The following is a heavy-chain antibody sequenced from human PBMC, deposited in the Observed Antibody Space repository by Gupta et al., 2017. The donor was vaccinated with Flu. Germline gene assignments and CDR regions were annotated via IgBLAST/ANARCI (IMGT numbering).Heavy chain of an antibody. CDR2: INHSGST. V-gene: IGHV4-34*01. CDR3: ARGRTKYSSGWWGGMDV. D-gene: IGHD6-19*01. Sequence: QVQLQQWGAGLLKPSETLSLTCAVSGGSFSGYYWSWIRQPPGKGLEWIGEINHSGSTNYNPSLKSRVTISVDTSKNQFSLKLSSVTAADTAVYYCARGRTKYSSGWWGGMDVWGQGTTVTVSS. J-gene: IGHJ6*02. CDR1: GGSFSGYY.